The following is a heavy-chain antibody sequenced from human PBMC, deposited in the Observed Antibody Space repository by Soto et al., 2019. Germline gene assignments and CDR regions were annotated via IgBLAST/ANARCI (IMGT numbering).Heavy chain of an antibody. J-gene: IGHJ3*02. Sequence: GGSLRLSCAASGFTFSSYAMSWVRQAPGKGLEWVSAISGSGGSTYYADSVKGRFTISRDNSKNTLYLQMNSLRAEDTAVYYCAKDLGGYDYVENAFDIWGQGTMVTVSS. CDR1: GFTFSSYA. CDR3: AKDLGGYDYVENAFDI. CDR2: ISGSGGST. V-gene: IGHV3-23*01. D-gene: IGHD3-16*01.